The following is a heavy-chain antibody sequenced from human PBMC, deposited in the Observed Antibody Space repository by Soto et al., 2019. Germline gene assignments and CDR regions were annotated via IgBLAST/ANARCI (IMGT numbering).Heavy chain of an antibody. CDR1: GFTFSSYG. J-gene: IGHJ6*02. CDR3: ARDSLRYYYGSGSYIGGKYYYYGMDV. V-gene: IGHV3-33*01. Sequence: GGSLRLSCAASGFTFSSYGMHWVRQAPGKGLEWVAVIWYDGSNKYYADSVKGRFTISRDNSKNTLYLQMNSLRAEDTAVYYCARDSLRYYYGSGSYIGGKYYYYGMDVWGQGTTVTVSS. D-gene: IGHD3-10*01. CDR2: IWYDGSNK.